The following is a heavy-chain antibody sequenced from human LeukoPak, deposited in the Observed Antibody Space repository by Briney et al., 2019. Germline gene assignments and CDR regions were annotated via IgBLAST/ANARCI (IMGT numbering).Heavy chain of an antibody. Sequence: PETLSLTCTVSGGSISSYYWSRIRQPPGKGLEWIGYIYYSGSTNYNPSLKSRVTIAVDTSKNQFSLKLSSVTAADTAVYYCARVDGYNDAFDIWGQGTMVTVSS. CDR1: GGSISSYY. CDR2: IYYSGST. J-gene: IGHJ3*02. CDR3: ARVDGYNDAFDI. D-gene: IGHD5-24*01. V-gene: IGHV4-59*01.